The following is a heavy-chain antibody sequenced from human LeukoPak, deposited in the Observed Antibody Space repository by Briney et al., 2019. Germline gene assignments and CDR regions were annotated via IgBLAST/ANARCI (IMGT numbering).Heavy chain of an antibody. Sequence: GGSLRLSCAASGFTFSSYSMNWVRQAPGKGLEWVSSISSSSSYIYYADSVKGRFTISRDNAKNSLYLQMNSLRAEDTAVYYCARDLSSYDSSIPDYWGQGTLVTVSS. J-gene: IGHJ4*02. V-gene: IGHV3-21*01. CDR1: GFTFSSYS. CDR2: ISSSSSYI. CDR3: ARDLSSYDSSIPDY. D-gene: IGHD3-22*01.